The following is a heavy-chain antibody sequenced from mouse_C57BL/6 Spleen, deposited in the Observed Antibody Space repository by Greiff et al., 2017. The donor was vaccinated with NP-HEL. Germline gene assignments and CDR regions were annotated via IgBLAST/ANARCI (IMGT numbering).Heavy chain of an antibody. CDR3: TSPPLAGTGFAY. Sequence: EVQLVESGGGLVQPGGSMKLSCVASGFTFSNYWMNWVRQSPEKGLEWVAQIRLKSDNYATHYAESVKGRFTISRDDSKSSVYLQMNNLRAEDTGIYYCTSPPLAGTGFAYWGQGTLVTVSA. CDR1: GFTFSNYW. J-gene: IGHJ3*01. D-gene: IGHD4-1*01. V-gene: IGHV6-3*01. CDR2: IRLKSDNYAT.